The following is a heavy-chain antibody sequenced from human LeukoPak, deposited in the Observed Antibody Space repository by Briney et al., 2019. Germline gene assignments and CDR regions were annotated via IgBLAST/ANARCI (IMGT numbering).Heavy chain of an antibody. CDR1: GYTFTSYY. J-gene: IGHJ4*02. V-gene: IGHV1-46*01. CDR3: ARGPPYDYGDYDPVY. D-gene: IGHD4-17*01. Sequence: ASVKVSCKASGYTFTSYYMHWVRQAPGQGLEWMGIINPSGGSTSYAQKFQGRVTMTTDTSTSTAYMELRSLRSDDTAVYYCARGPPYDYGDYDPVYWGQGTLVTVSS. CDR2: INPSGGST.